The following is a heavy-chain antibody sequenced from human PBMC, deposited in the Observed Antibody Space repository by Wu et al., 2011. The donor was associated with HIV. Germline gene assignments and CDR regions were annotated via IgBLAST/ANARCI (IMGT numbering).Heavy chain of an antibody. V-gene: IGHV1-69-2*01. CDR3: ARGGEEERLSLGAVVDV. J-gene: IGHJ6*02. CDR2: VDREDGKT. Sequence: EVQLVQSGAEVKKSGATVKISCKVSGYSFTGYYIHWVQQAPGKGLEWMGLVDREDGKTIYAEKFQGRVTITADTSTDTAYMELSSLRSEDTAVYYCARGGEEERLSLGAVVDVWGQGPTVTV. D-gene: IGHD3-10*01. CDR1: GYSFTGYY.